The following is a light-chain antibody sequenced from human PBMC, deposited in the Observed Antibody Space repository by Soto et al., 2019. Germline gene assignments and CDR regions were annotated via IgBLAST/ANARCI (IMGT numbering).Light chain of an antibody. CDR1: QSVSRY. CDR2: DAS. J-gene: IGKJ2*01. CDR3: QQRSNWPPYT. Sequence: EIVLTQSPATLSLSPGERATLSCRASQSVSRYLAWYQQKPGQAPRLLIYDASNRATGIPARFSGSGSGPDFTRTISSLEPEDFAVYYCQQRSNWPPYTFGQGTKLEIK. V-gene: IGKV3-11*01.